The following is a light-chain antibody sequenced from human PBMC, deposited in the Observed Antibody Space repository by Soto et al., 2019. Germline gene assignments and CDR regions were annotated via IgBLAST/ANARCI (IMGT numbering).Light chain of an antibody. V-gene: IGKV3-15*01. CDR2: SAS. J-gene: IGKJ1*01. CDR1: QSVRSN. CDR3: LQYHNLWA. Sequence: EIMMTQSPATLSVSPGERATLSCRASQSVRSNLAWYQQKPGQAPRLLIYSASTRATGIPARFSGSGSGTEFTLTISSLQSEDFAVYSCLQYHNLWAFGQGTKVDIK.